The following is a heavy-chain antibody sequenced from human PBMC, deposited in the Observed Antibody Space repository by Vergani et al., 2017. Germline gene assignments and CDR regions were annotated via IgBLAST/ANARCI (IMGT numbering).Heavy chain of an antibody. CDR2: IKNTGDST. CDR1: GFTFSSHA. CDR3: ARQSRDVFCTNGVCPLGY. D-gene: IGHD2-8*01. Sequence: EVQLLQSEGAVVQPGGSLRLSCVASGFTFSSHAMSWVRQGHGQGLEWVSSIKNTGDSTHYADSVKGRFTISRDNSKNTLYLQMNSLRVEDTAVYYCARQSRDVFCTNGVCPLGYWGQGALVTVSS. V-gene: IGHV3-23*01. J-gene: IGHJ4*02.